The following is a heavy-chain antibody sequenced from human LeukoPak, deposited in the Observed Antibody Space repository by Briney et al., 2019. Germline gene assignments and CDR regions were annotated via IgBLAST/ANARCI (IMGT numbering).Heavy chain of an antibody. CDR1: GYTFTGYY. V-gene: IGHV1-69*06. D-gene: IGHD3-22*01. CDR3: ARVDDSSGYYQGDY. CDR2: IIPIFGTA. Sequence: GASVKVSCKASGYTFTGYYMHWVRQAPGQGLEWMGGIIPIFGTANYAQKFQGRVTITADKSTSTAYMELSSLRSEDTAVYYCARVDDSSGYYQGDYWGQGTLVTVSS. J-gene: IGHJ4*02.